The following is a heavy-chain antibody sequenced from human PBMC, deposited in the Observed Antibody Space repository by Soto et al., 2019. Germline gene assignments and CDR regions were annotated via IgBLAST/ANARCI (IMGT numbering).Heavy chain of an antibody. CDR1: GFTFSADA. CDR2: ISSDGNTK. D-gene: IGHD3-9*01. Sequence: PVGSLRLSCAASGFTFSADAMRWFRQPRVKGLEWVACISSDGNTKDYADSVKGRFTISRDNSKNTVYLQMSSLRTEDTAVYYCARPGSGYDVLTGRYFYYYHTVDVWGQGTTVTV. V-gene: IGHV3-30-3*01. CDR3: ARPGSGYDVLTGRYFYYYHTVDV. J-gene: IGHJ6*02.